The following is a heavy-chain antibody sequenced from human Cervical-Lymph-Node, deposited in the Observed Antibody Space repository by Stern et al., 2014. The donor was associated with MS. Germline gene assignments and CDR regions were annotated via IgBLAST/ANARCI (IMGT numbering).Heavy chain of an antibody. CDR2: LTPIFATS. D-gene: IGHD5-12*01. Sequence: KLVQSGAEVKKPGSSVKVSCKASGGTFSTYSISWVRQAPGQGLEWMGGLTPIFATSNYAQKFHGRVTITADDSTSTAYMELSSLRSEDTAVYYCAFGGRSGYPKHFDPWGQGTVVTVSS. V-gene: IGHV1-69*01. CDR1: GGTFSTYS. J-gene: IGHJ5*02. CDR3: AFGGRSGYPKHFDP.